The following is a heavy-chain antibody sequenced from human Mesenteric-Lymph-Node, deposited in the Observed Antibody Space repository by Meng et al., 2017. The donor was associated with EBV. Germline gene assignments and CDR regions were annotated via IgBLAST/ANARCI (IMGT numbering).Heavy chain of an antibody. Sequence: QGTLQDPGPGLVKPHQTLSLTCTVSGDSISSGGYYWSWIRQHPGKGLEWIGYIHDSGSTYYNPSLKSRVTISADTSKNHFSLKLTSVTAADTAVYYCARGVGGGYDYYLDYWGQGSLVTVSS. CDR2: IHDSGST. CDR1: GDSISSGGYY. J-gene: IGHJ4*02. V-gene: IGHV4-31*03. D-gene: IGHD2-21*02. CDR3: ARGVGGGYDYYLDY.